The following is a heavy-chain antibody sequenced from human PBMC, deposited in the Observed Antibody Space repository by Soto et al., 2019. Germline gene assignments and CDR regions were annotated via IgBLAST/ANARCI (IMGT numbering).Heavy chain of an antibody. D-gene: IGHD1-26*01. CDR3: ARVGGDSGTYDFPFAY. CDR1: GFTFSSYG. V-gene: IGHV3-30*03. Sequence: PGGSLRLSCAAYGFTFSSYGMHWVRQAPGKGLEWVAVISYDGSNKYYADSVKGRFTISRDNSKNTLYLQMNSLRAEDTAVYYCARVGGDSGTYDFPFAYWGQGILVTVSS. J-gene: IGHJ4*02. CDR2: ISYDGSNK.